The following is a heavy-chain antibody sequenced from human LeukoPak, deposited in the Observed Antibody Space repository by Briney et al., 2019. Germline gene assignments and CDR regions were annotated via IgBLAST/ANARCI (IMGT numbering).Heavy chain of an antibody. V-gene: IGHV5-51*01. J-gene: IGHJ4*02. CDR3: ARRGFLTGYPYDY. CDR1: GYSFTSYW. D-gene: IGHD3-9*01. Sequence: GESLKISCKGSGYSFTSYWIGWVRQMPGKGLEWMGIIYPGDSDTRYSPSFQGQVTISADKSISTAYLQWSSLRASDTAMYYCARRGFLTGYPYDYWGQGTLVTVSS. CDR2: IYPGDSDT.